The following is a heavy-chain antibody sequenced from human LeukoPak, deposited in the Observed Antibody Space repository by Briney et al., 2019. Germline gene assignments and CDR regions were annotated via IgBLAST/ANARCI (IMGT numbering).Heavy chain of an antibody. D-gene: IGHD3-10*01. CDR3: ARVGASPITMVRGPKMGVFDY. CDR2: ISAYNGNT. CDR1: GYTFTSYG. J-gene: IGHJ4*02. V-gene: IGHV1-18*01. Sequence: GASVKVSCKASGYTFTSYGISWVRQAPGQGLEWMGWISAYNGNTNYAQKLQGRVTMTTDTSTSTAYMELRSLRSDDTAVYYCARVGASPITMVRGPKMGVFDYWGQGTLVTVSS.